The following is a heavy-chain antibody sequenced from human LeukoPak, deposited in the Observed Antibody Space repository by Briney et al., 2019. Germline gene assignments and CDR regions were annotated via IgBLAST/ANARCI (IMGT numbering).Heavy chain of an antibody. CDR3: ARGRKSGTYKYYFDY. J-gene: IGHJ4*02. CDR2: IYTSGST. V-gene: IGHV4-61*02. CDR1: GGSISSGSYY. Sequence: SETLSLTCTVSGGSISSGSYYWSWIRQPAGKGLEWIGRIYTSGSTNYNPSLKSRVTISVDTSKNQFSLKLSSVTAADTAVYYCARGRKSGTYKYYFDYWGQGTLVTVSS. D-gene: IGHD1-26*01.